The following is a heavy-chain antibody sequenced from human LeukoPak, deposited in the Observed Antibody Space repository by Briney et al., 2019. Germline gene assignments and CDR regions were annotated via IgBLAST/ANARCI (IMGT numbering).Heavy chain of an antibody. CDR1: GGGSISSSSYY. J-gene: IGHJ5*02. CDR2: IYYSGST. D-gene: IGHD4-11*01. V-gene: IGHV4-39*07. CDR3: ARDKGANSIPFNWFDP. Sequence: PSETLSLTCTVSGGGSISSSSYYWGWVRQPPGKGLEWIGSIYYSGSTYYNPSLKSRVTISVDTSKNQFSLKLSSVTAADTAVYYCARDKGANSIPFNWFDPWGQGTLVTVSS.